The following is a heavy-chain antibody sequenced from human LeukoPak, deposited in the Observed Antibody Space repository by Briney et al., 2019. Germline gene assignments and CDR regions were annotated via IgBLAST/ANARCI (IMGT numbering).Heavy chain of an antibody. V-gene: IGHV3-30*02. CDR3: AKDDLREDDAFDI. Sequence: GGSLRLSCAASGFTFSSYGMHWVRQAPGKGLEWVAFIRYDGSNKYYADSVKGRFTISRDNSKNTLYLQMNSLRAEDTAVYYCAKDDLREDDAFDIWGQGTMVTVSP. CDR2: IRYDGSNK. CDR1: GFTFSSYG. J-gene: IGHJ3*02.